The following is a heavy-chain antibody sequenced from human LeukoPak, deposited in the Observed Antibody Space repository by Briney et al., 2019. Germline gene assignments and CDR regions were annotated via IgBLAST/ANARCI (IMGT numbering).Heavy chain of an antibody. V-gene: IGHV4-39*01. CDR2: IYDSGST. J-gene: IGHJ1*01. CDR1: GGSISSSSYY. CDR3: ARILIVVVPAATPAEYFQH. Sequence: SETLSLTCTVSGGSISSSSYYWGWIRQPPGKGLEWIGSIYDSGSTYYNPSLKSRVTISVDTSKNQFSLKLSSVTAADTAVYYCARILIVVVPAATPAEYFQHWGQGTLVTVSS. D-gene: IGHD2-2*01.